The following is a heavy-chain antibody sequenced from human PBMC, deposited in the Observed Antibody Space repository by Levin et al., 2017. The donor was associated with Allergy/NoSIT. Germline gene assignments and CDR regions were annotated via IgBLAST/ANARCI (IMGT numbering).Heavy chain of an antibody. CDR3: AKDLRRGTSSWYQLAN. Sequence: HAGGSLRLSCAASGFDFDSFGMHWVRQAPGKGLEWVALISFDGKRKYYAESVKGRFSSSRDNPENILYLQMNNLRGEDTAVYHCAKDLRRGTSSWYQLANWGQGTLVTVSS. CDR2: ISFDGKRK. J-gene: IGHJ4*02. D-gene: IGHD6-13*01. CDR1: GFDFDSFG. V-gene: IGHV3-30*18.